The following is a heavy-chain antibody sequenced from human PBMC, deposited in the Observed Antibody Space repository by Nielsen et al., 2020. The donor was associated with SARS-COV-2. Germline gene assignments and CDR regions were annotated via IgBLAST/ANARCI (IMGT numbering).Heavy chain of an antibody. D-gene: IGHD3-10*01. V-gene: IGHV1-2*04. CDR3: ARVGIDGGYYSTKAYGMDV. J-gene: IGHJ6*02. CDR1: GYTFTGYY. CDR2: INPNSGGT. Sequence: ASVKVSCKASGYTFTGYYMHWVRQAPGQGLEWMGWINPNSGGTNYAQKFQGWVTMTRDTSISTAYMELSRLRSDDTAVYYCARVGIDGGYYSTKAYGMDVWGQGTTVTVSS.